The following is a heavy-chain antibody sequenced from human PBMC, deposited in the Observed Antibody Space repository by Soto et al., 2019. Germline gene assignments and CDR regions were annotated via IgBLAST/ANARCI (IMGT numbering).Heavy chain of an antibody. Sequence: QVQLQQSGPGLVKPSQTLSLTCTVSGGSISYEYYHWTWIRQSPGTGLEWIGYVHYSGSIMYNPSFKSRVTISVDTSKNQFSLHLSSVTAADTAVYCCVREDDGGDREYYGLDVWGQGTTVTVSS. CDR3: VREDDGGDREYYGLDV. D-gene: IGHD3-16*01. CDR1: GGSISYEYYH. V-gene: IGHV4-30-4*08. CDR2: VHYSGSI. J-gene: IGHJ6*02.